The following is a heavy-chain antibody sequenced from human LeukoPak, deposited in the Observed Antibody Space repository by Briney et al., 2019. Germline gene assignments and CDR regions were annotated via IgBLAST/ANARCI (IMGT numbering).Heavy chain of an antibody. D-gene: IGHD1-14*01. V-gene: IGHV3-23*01. CDR1: GFTFSSYA. CDR2: ISGSGGST. J-gene: IGHJ4*02. Sequence: GGSLRLSCAASGFTFSSYAMHWVRQAPGKGLEWVSTISGSGGSTYYADSVKGRFTISRDSSKNTLYLQMNNLRPEDTAVYYCAKLHNLNCDYWGLGTLVTVFS. CDR3: AKLHNLNCDY.